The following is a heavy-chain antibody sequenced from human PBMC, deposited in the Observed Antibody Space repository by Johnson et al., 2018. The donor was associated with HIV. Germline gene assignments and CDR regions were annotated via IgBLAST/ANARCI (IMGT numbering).Heavy chain of an antibody. Sequence: QVHLVESGGGVVQPGRSLRLSCAASGFTFTNYAMHWVRQAPGKGLEWVAVISYDGTNKYYADSVKGRFTISRDSSKNTLYLQMNSLIAEDTAVYYCAITSRTDAFDIWGQGTMVTVSS. J-gene: IGHJ3*02. CDR1: GFTFTNYA. CDR3: AITSRTDAFDI. V-gene: IGHV3-30*03. CDR2: ISYDGTNK. D-gene: IGHD1-1*01.